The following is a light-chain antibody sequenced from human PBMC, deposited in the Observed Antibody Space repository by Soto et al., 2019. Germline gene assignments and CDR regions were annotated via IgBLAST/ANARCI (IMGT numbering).Light chain of an antibody. Sequence: EIVLTQSPGTLSLSPGERATLSCRASQSVSSSYLAWYQQKPGQAPRLLIYGTSSRATGIPDRFSGSGSGTDFSLTISRLEPEDFAVYYCQKYGYSPETFGQGTKVDIK. CDR1: QSVSSSY. CDR3: QKYGYSPET. V-gene: IGKV3-20*01. CDR2: GTS. J-gene: IGKJ1*01.